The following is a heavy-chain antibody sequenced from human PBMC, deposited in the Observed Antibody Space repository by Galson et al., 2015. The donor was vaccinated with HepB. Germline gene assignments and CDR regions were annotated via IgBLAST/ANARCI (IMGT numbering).Heavy chain of an antibody. CDR3: TTGYSSTWHDGY. Sequence: SLRLSCATSGFTFSGYWMAWVRQAPGKGLEWVGRIKNKRSGGTTDYSAAVKGRFTISRDDSKNTLFLQMDSLKTEDTAVYYCTTGYSSTWHDGYWGQGTLVAVSS. J-gene: IGHJ4*02. V-gene: IGHV3-15*01. CDR1: GFTFSGYW. D-gene: IGHD6-13*01. CDR2: IKNKRSGGTT.